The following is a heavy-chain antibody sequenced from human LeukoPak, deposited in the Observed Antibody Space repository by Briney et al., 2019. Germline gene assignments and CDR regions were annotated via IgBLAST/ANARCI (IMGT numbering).Heavy chain of an antibody. CDR2: INSNRGGT. CDR3: ARSWGVVVAATNNWFDP. V-gene: IGHV1-2*02. CDR1: GYTFTNYY. D-gene: IGHD2-15*01. Sequence: ASVKVSCKASGYTFTNYYIHWVRQAPGQGLEWMGWINSNRGGTNYAQKFQGRVTMTRDTSISTAYMELSRLRSDDTAVYYCARSWGVVVAATNNWFDPWGQGTLVTVSS. J-gene: IGHJ5*02.